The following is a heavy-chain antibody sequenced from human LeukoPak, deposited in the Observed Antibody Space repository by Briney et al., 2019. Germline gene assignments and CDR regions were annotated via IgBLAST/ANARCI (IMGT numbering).Heavy chain of an antibody. CDR3: ATTVPPVGWELPPGY. D-gene: IGHD1-26*01. Sequence: ASVKVSCKVSGYTLTELSMHWVRQAPGKGLEWMGGFDPEDGETIYAQKFQGRVTMTEDTSTDTAYMELSSLRSGDTAVYYCATTVPPVGWELPPGYWGQGTLVTVSS. V-gene: IGHV1-24*01. J-gene: IGHJ4*02. CDR1: GYTLTELS. CDR2: FDPEDGET.